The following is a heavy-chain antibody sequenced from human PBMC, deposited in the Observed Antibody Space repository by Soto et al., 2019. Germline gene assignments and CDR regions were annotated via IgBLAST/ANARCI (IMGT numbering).Heavy chain of an antibody. CDR3: ARVVRGAEAWFGP. CDR2: ISLYSDGT. D-gene: IGHD2-2*01. V-gene: IGHV1-18*01. Sequence: ASVKVSCKTSGYTFSNYGITWVRQAPGQPLEWLGWISLYSDGTNYAQKFQGRVSITTDTSTTTAYMGLRSLRSDDTAVYYCARVVRGAEAWFGPWGQGTRFTVCS. CDR1: GYTFSNYG. J-gene: IGHJ5*02.